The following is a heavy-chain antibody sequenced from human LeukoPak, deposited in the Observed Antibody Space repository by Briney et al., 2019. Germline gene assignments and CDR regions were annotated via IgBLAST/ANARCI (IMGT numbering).Heavy chain of an antibody. Sequence: SETLSLTCTVSGGSISSYYWSWIRQPPGKGLEWIGYIYYSGSTNYNPSLTSRVTISVDTSKTQFSLKLSSVTAADTAVYYCARHMGLGYSYGYPYFDYWGQGTLVTVSS. V-gene: IGHV4-59*08. D-gene: IGHD5-18*01. CDR3: ARHMGLGYSYGYPYFDY. CDR1: GGSISSYY. CDR2: IYYSGST. J-gene: IGHJ4*02.